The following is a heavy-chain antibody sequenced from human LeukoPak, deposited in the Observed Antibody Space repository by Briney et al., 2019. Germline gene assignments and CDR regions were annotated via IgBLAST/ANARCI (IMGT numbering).Heavy chain of an antibody. V-gene: IGHV4-4*07. CDR3: ARAGYSNYGYYYYFYYMDV. CDR2: IHSKGTT. J-gene: IGHJ6*03. D-gene: IGHD4-11*01. CDR1: GDSMYGYY. Sequence: PSETLSLICNVSGDSMYGYYWSWIRQPAGKGLEWIGRIHSKGTTNYNPSLKSRVTMSLDMSKNLVSLNLDSVTAADTAVYYCARAGYSNYGYYYYFYYMDVWGKGTTVTISS.